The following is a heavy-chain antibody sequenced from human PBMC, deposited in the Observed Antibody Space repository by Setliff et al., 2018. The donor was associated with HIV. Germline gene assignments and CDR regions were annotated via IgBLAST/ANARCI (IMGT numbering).Heavy chain of an antibody. J-gene: IGHJ4*02. CDR2: IDHGGSI. CDR1: GESFSGYY. D-gene: IGHD1-1*01. Sequence: PSETLSLTCAVYGESFSGYYWNWIRQPPGKGLEWIGEIDHGGSISYNPSLKSRVTISVDTSKNHFSLNLTSVTAADTAVYYCARRGWNAYKAFDYWGQGPLVTVSS. CDR3: ARRGWNAYKAFDY. V-gene: IGHV4-34*01.